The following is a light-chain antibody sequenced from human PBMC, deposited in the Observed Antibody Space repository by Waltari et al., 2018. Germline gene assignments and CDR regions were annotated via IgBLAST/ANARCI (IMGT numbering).Light chain of an antibody. J-gene: IGKJ1*01. CDR2: SSS. Sequence: IVLTQTPATLSLSPGQEATLSCRASQSVYTTYLAWYQQKPGQAPRLLIYSSSNRATGIPDRFSGSGSGTDFTLTISRLEPGDFAVYYCQQYGTSPWTFGQGTKVEIK. CDR1: QSVYTTY. V-gene: IGKV3-20*01. CDR3: QQYGTSPWT.